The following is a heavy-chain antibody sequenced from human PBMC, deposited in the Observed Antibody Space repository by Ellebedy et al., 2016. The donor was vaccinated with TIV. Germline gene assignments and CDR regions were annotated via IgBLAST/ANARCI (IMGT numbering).Heavy chain of an antibody. CDR1: GGSISSSNYY. CDR3: ARLPSRIAAAA. Sequence: SETLSLTCTVSGGSISSSNYYRIWIRQPPGKGLEWIGSIYYSGSTNYNPSLKSRVTISVDTSKNQFSLRLSSVTAADTAIYYCARLPSRIAAAAWGQGVLVTVPS. D-gene: IGHD6-13*01. V-gene: IGHV4-39*07. CDR2: IYYSGST. J-gene: IGHJ5*02.